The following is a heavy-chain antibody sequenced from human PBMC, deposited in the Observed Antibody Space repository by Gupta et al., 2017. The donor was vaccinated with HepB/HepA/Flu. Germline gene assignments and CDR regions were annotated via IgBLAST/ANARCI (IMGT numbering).Heavy chain of an antibody. CDR2: IKQGGSEK. V-gene: IGHV3-7*01. J-gene: IGHJ4*02. CDR1: GFIFSRYW. D-gene: IGHD3-10*01. Sequence: VQLVASGGGLVQPGGSLRLSCVGPGFIFSRYWMSWVRQAPGKGLEWVANIKQGGSEKYYVDALKGRFTSSRDNAKNSLYLQMNSLRVEDTAVYYCARGRFYGSGSRSYYFDSWGQGTLVTVSS. CDR3: ARGRFYGSGSRSYYFDS.